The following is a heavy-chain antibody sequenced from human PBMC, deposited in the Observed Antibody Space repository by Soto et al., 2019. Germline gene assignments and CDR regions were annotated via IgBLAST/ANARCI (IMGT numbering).Heavy chain of an antibody. D-gene: IGHD6-19*01. CDR2: IYHGGST. CDR3: ARAGSSGWGGFDY. V-gene: IGHV4-30-2*06. Sequence: QLHLQESGSGLVKPSQTLSLTCIVSGGSISSGGYCWSWIRQSPVKGLEWIGYIYHGGSTFYNPSLKSRVTISVDRSKNLFSLRLNSVTAADTAVYYCARAGSSGWGGFDYWGQGTLVTVSS. CDR1: GGSISSGGYC. J-gene: IGHJ4*02.